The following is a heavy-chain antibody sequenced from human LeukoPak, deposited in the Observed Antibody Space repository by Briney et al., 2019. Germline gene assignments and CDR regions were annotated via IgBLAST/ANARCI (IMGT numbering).Heavy chain of an antibody. Sequence: PGGSLRLSCAASGFTFSSYAMHWVRQAPGKGLEWVAVISYDGSNKYYADSVKGRFTISRDNSKNTLYLQMNSLRAEDTAVYYCARASMVRGVHTHYYYYYYMDVWGKGTTVTVSS. CDR2: ISYDGSNK. J-gene: IGHJ6*03. V-gene: IGHV3-30*04. D-gene: IGHD3-10*01. CDR3: ARASMVRGVHTHYYYYYYMDV. CDR1: GFTFSSYA.